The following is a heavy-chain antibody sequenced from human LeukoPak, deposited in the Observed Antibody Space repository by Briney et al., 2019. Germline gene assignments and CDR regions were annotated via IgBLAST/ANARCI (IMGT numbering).Heavy chain of an antibody. V-gene: IGHV3-30*04. D-gene: IGHD3-10*01. CDR1: GFTFSNYA. Sequence: GGSLRLSCAASGFTFSNYAMHWVRQAPGKGLEWVAVISYDGSNKYYADSVKGRFTISRDNSKNTLHLQMDSLRGEDTAVYYCARDPYVYGSGSAIEYWGQGTLVTVSS. J-gene: IGHJ4*02. CDR3: ARDPYVYGSGSAIEY. CDR2: ISYDGSNK.